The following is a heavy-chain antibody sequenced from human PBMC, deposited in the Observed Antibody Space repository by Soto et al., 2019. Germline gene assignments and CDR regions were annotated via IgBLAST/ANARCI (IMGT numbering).Heavy chain of an antibody. Sequence: EVQLVESGGGLVMPGGSLRLACAASGFTFSNTWMIWVRQAPGKGLEWVGRIESKKDGGTTDYAAAVKGRFTISRDDSRNMVYLEMSGLKTEDTAVYHCLALYLGYWGRGTLVTVSS. CDR2: IESKKDGGTT. V-gene: IGHV3-15*04. J-gene: IGHJ4*02. CDR1: GFTFSNTW. CDR3: LALYLGY. D-gene: IGHD3-16*02.